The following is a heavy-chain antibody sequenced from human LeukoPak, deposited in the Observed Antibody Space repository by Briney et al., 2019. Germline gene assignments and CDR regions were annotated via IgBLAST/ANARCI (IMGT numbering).Heavy chain of an antibody. V-gene: IGHV3-48*03. CDR2: IIGDGTTT. Sequence: GGPLRLSCAASGFTFSTYEMNWVRQAPGKGLEWLSYIIGDGTTTQYADSVRDRFTISRDNDKNSLYLQMNSLRADDTAVYYCVRDRGGTYSGDNLFDPWGQGTLVTVSS. D-gene: IGHD1/OR15-1a*01. J-gene: IGHJ5*02. CDR1: GFTFSTYE. CDR3: VRDRGGTYSGDNLFDP.